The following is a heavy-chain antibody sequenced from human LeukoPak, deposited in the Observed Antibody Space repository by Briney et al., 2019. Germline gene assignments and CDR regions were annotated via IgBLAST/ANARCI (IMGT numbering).Heavy chain of an antibody. D-gene: IGHD3-22*01. V-gene: IGHV3-23*01. CDR1: GFTFSSYA. Sequence: GGSLRLSCAASGFTFSSYAMSWVRQAPGKWLEWVSSISGRGGSTYYADSVKGRFTISRDNSKNTLYLQMNSLGAEDTAVYYCAKVGLSGITMNPPKNWFDPWGQGTLVTVSS. J-gene: IGHJ5*02. CDR2: ISGRGGST. CDR3: AKVGLSGITMNPPKNWFDP.